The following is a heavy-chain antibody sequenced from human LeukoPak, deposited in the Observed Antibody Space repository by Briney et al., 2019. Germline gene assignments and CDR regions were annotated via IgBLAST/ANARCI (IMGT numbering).Heavy chain of an antibody. Sequence: GESLKISCKGSGYSFNTYWIGWVRQMPGKGLEWMGIIYPGDSDTRYSPSFQGQVTISADKSISTAYLQWSSLKASDTAMYYCARHPGPYDSSGYYGYWGQGTLVTVSS. J-gene: IGHJ4*02. CDR2: IYPGDSDT. CDR1: GYSFNTYW. CDR3: ARHPGPYDSSGYYGY. V-gene: IGHV5-51*01. D-gene: IGHD3-22*01.